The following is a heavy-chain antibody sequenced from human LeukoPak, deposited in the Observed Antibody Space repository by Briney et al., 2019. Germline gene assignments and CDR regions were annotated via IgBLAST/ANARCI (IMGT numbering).Heavy chain of an antibody. D-gene: IGHD3-10*01. V-gene: IGHV4-59*01. CDR2: MYYSGIT. J-gene: IGHJ4*02. Sequence: PSETLSLTCTVSGGSISSYYWSWIRQPPGKGLEWIGYMYYSGITNYNPSLKSRVTISVDTSKNQFSLKLSTVTAADTAVYYCARHSSGSSPWVYLDYWGRGTLVAVSS. CDR3: ARHSSGSSPWVYLDY. CDR1: GGSISSYY.